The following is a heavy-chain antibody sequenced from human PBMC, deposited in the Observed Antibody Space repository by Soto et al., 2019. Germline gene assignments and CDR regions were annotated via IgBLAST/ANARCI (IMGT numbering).Heavy chain of an antibody. CDR2: ISVFNGYV. V-gene: IGHV1-18*01. D-gene: IGHD1-1*01. Sequence: QVQLVQSGPELKKPGASVKVSCKTSGYSFHNSGISWVRQAPGQGLEWMGWISVFNGYVHSAQKFQGRVIMTADTFTSTAYMELRGLRSDDTAMYYCSKNGTTWFASWGQGTPVTVSS. J-gene: IGHJ5*01. CDR1: GYSFHNSG. CDR3: SKNGTTWFAS.